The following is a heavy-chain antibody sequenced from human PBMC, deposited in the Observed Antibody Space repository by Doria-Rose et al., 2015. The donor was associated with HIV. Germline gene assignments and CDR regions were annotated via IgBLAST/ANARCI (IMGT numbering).Heavy chain of an antibody. CDR1: GDSISSSGFY. CDR2: IYYSGSA. D-gene: IGHD5-12*01. J-gene: IGHJ4*02. Sequence: VQLQESGPGLVKPSQTLSLNCTVSGDSISSSGFYWNWIRHLPGKGLEWIGYIYYSGSAYYNPSLKSRLTISVDTSKNQFSLALRSVTAVDTAVYYCARGGGYDPGLYWGQGNLVTVSS. V-gene: IGHV4-31*03. CDR3: ARGGGYDPGLY.